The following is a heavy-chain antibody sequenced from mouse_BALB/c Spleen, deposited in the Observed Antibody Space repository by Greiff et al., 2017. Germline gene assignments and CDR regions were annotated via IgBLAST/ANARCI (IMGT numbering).Heavy chain of an antibody. V-gene: IGHV1-4*01. D-gene: IGHD2-4*01. Sequence: VKLMESGAELARPGASVKMSCKASGYTFTSYTMHWVKQRPGQGLEWIGYINPSSGYTNYNQKFKDKATLTADKSSSTAYMQLSSLTSEDSAVYYCANYDWFAYWGQGTLVTVSA. CDR3: ANYDWFAY. CDR2: INPSSGYT. J-gene: IGHJ3*01. CDR1: GYTFTSYT.